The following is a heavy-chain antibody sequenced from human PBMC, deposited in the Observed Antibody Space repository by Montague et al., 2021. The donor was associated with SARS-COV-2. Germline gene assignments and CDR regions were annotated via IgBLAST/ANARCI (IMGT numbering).Heavy chain of an antibody. D-gene: IGHD6-19*01. V-gene: IGHV4-39*07. Sequence: SETLSLTCTVSGGSIRSSDYYWGWIRQPPGKGLEWIGTIFYTGHIYYNPSLESRLTISVDTSKNQFSLNLFSVTAADTALYYCAKVRRVAVAGNYHFDYWGQGTLVTVSS. CDR2: IFYTGHI. CDR3: AKVRRVAVAGNYHFDY. J-gene: IGHJ4*02. CDR1: GGSIRSSDYY.